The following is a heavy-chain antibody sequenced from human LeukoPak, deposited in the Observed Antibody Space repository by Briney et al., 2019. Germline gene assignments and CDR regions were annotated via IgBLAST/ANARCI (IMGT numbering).Heavy chain of an antibody. CDR1: GYTFTGYY. J-gene: IGHJ5*02. V-gene: IGHV1-2*02. CDR2: INPNSGGT. CDR3: ARDGIVVVTADNWFDP. Sequence: ASVTVSCKASGYTFTGYYMHWVRQAPGQGLEWMGWINPNSGGTNYAQKFQGRVTMTRDTSISTAYMELSRLRSDDTAVYYCARDGIVVVTADNWFDPWGQGTLVTVSS. D-gene: IGHD2-21*02.